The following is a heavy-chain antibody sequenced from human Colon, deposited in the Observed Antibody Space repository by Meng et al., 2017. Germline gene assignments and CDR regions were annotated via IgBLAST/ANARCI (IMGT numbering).Heavy chain of an antibody. V-gene: IGHV1-8*03. CDR2: MNPNRGNT. J-gene: IGHJ6*02. Sequence: ASVKVSFKASGYTFTSYDINWVRQATGQGLEWTGWMNPNRGNTGYAQKFQGRVTITRNTSISTAYMELSSLRSEDTAVYYCARGIGMGTHYYYGMDVWGQGTTVTVSS. CDR3: ARGIGMGTHYYYGMDV. D-gene: IGHD2/OR15-2a*01. CDR1: GYTFTSYD.